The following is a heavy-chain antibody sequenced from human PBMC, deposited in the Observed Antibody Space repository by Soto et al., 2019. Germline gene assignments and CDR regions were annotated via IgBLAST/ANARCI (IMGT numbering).Heavy chain of an antibody. CDR1: GFTFSSYW. J-gene: IGHJ4*02. V-gene: IGHV3-74*01. D-gene: IGHD2-2*01. Sequence: EVQLVESGGGLVQPGGALRLSCAASGFTFSSYWMHWVRQAPGKGLVWVSRINSDGSSTSYADSVKGRFTISRDNAKNTLYLQMNSLRAEDTAVYYCARDLLPCSSTSCWASSYFAYWGQGTLVTVSS. CDR2: INSDGSST. CDR3: ARDLLPCSSTSCWASSYFAY.